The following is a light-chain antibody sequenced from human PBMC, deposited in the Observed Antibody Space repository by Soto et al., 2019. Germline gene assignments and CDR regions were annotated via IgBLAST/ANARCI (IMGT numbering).Light chain of an antibody. Sequence: DSVLTQSPGTLSLSPWESEPVYCRASQSVSSSYLAWYQQKPGQAPRLLIYGASTRATDIPARFSGSGSVTEFTLTISSLQSEDFAVYYCQQYGSSPETFGQGTKVDI. CDR2: GAS. V-gene: IGKV3-20*01. CDR1: QSVSSSY. J-gene: IGKJ1*01. CDR3: QQYGSSPET.